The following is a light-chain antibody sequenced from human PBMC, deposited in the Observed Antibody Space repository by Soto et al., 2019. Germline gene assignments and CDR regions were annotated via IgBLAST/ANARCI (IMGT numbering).Light chain of an antibody. CDR3: GSWDSSLSAYV. V-gene: IGLV1-51*01. J-gene: IGLJ1*01. CDR2: DDN. CDR1: SSKIGGNS. Sequence: QSVLTQPPSVSAAPGQKVTISCSGSSSKIGGNSVSWYQQLPGTAPKLLIYDDNKRPSGIPDRFSGSKSGTSATLGITGFQTGDEAYYYCGSWDSSLSAYVFGTGTKVTVL.